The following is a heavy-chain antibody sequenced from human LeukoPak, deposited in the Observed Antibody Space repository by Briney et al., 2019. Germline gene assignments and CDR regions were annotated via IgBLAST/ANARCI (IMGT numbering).Heavy chain of an antibody. J-gene: IGHJ3*02. CDR2: IYPGDSDT. Sequence: GESLKISCKGSGYSFTTYWIGWVRQMPGKGLEWMGIIYPGDSDTKYSPSFQGQVTISADKSISTAYLQWSSLKASDTAMYYRARVFSGYSTIDAFDIWGQGTMVTVS. CDR3: ARVFSGYSTIDAFDI. V-gene: IGHV5-51*01. CDR1: GYSFTTYW. D-gene: IGHD5-18*01.